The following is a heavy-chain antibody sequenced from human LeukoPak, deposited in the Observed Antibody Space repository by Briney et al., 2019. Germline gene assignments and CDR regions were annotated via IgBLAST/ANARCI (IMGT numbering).Heavy chain of an antibody. J-gene: IGHJ4*02. D-gene: IGHD3-22*01. Sequence: SETLSLTCSVSGGSLSSSSYCWGWSRQPPGKGLEWIGSIYYSGSTYSNPSLKSRVTISTDTSKNQFTLKLSSVTAADTAVYYCAREIYDSSGFYRDHWGQGTLVTVSS. CDR1: GGSLSSSSYC. V-gene: IGHV4-39*06. CDR3: AREIYDSSGFYRDH. CDR2: IYYSGST.